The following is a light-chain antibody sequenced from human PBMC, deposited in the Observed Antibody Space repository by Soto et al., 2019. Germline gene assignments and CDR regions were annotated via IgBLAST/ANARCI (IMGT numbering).Light chain of an antibody. CDR3: QQYNNSPEYT. CDR2: GAS. CDR1: QSVTSRY. J-gene: IGKJ2*01. Sequence: EIVLTQSPGTLSLSPGERATLSCKASQSVTSRYLAWYQQKPGQAPRLLIYGASSRATGIPDRFSCSGSGTDFTLTISRLEPEDFAVYFCQQYNNSPEYTFGRGTRLEIK. V-gene: IGKV3-20*01.